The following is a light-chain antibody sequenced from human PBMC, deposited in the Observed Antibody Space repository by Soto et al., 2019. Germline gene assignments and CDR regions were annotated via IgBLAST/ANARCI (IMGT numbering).Light chain of an antibody. J-gene: IGKJ1*01. CDR2: GAS. CDR1: QSVSSN. CDR3: QQYNNWPPVT. V-gene: IGKV3-15*01. Sequence: EKVMTQSPATLSVSPGERATLSCRASQSVSSNLAWYQQKPGQAPRLLIYGASSRATGIPVRFSGSGSGTEFTLTISSLQSEDFAVYYCQQYNNWPPVTFGQGTKVDIK.